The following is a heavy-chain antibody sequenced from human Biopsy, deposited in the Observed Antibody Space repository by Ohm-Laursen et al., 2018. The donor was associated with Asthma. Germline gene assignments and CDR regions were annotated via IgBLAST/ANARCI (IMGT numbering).Heavy chain of an antibody. Sequence: TQTLTLTGSFSGLSLRTPGVGVGWIRQSPGKALEWLALLYWDDYNLFRPSLKRRLTITKDPSKNQVVLTMTKMDPVDSGTYYCALSQDSGFDDHSPSWFDPWGQGTLVTVSS. CDR1: GLSLRTPGVG. CDR2: LYWDDYN. CDR3: ALSQDSGFDDHSPSWFDP. J-gene: IGHJ5*02. V-gene: IGHV2-5*02. D-gene: IGHD3-9*01.